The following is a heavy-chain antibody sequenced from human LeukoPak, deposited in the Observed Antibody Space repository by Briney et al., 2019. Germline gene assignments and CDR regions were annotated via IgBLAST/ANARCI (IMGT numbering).Heavy chain of an antibody. J-gene: IGHJ5*02. CDR3: ARDSAWNWFDP. V-gene: IGHV4-59*02. CDR2: IHYSGST. CDR1: GGSVSSYY. Sequence: SETLSLTCTVSGGSVSSYYWNWIRQPPGKGPEWIGYIHYSGSTNYNPSLKSRVTISVDTSKNQFSLKLSSVTAADTAVYYCARDSAWNWFDPWGQGTLVTVSS.